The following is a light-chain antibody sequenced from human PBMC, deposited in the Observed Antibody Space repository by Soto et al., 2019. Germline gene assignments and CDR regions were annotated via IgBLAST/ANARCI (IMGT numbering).Light chain of an antibody. CDR3: QKYNGVTPT. CDR2: AAS. V-gene: IGKV1-27*01. J-gene: IGKJ4*01. Sequence: DIQMTQSPSSLSASVGDRVTITCRASQGISNYLAWYQQKPGKVPKLLIYAASTLQSGVPSRFSGSRSGTDFTLSISNLQPDDVATYYCQKYNGVTPTFGGGTKVEIK. CDR1: QGISNY.